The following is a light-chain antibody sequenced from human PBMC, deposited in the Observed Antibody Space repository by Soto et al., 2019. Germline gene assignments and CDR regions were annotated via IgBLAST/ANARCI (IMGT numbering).Light chain of an antibody. V-gene: IGLV2-14*01. CDR1: SSDIGGYYY. CDR3: TSYSSSDIFYV. CDR2: QVT. Sequence: QSALTQPASVSGSPGQSITISCTGTSSDIGGYYYVSWYQHHPGKAPELLIYQVTNRPSRVSNRFSGSKSGNTASLTISGLQADDEADYYCTSYSSSDIFYVFGTGTKLTVL. J-gene: IGLJ1*01.